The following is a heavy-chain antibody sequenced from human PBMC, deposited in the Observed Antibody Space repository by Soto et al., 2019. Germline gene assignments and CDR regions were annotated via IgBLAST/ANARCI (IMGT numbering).Heavy chain of an antibody. J-gene: IGHJ4*02. Sequence: QVQLQQWGAGLLKPSETLSLTCAVYGGSFSGYYWRWIRQPPGTGLEWIGEINHSGSTNYNPSLKIRVTISVDTSKNQFSLKLSSVTAADTAVYYCARRYSSSWYRPLDYWGQGTLVTVSS. V-gene: IGHV4-34*01. CDR3: ARRYSSSWYRPLDY. CDR2: INHSGST. CDR1: GGSFSGYY. D-gene: IGHD6-13*01.